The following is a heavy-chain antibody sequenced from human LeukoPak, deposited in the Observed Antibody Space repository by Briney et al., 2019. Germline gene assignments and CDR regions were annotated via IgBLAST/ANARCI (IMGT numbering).Heavy chain of an antibody. Sequence: GGSLRLSCAASGFTFSSYAMSWVRQAPGKGLEWVSAISGSGGSTYYADSVKGRFTISRDNSKNTLYLQMNSLRAEDTAVYYCAKDRRYCGGGCYPNWFDPWGQGTLVTVSS. CDR3: AKDRRYCGGGCYPNWFDP. D-gene: IGHD2-21*02. V-gene: IGHV3-23*01. CDR2: ISGSGGST. J-gene: IGHJ5*02. CDR1: GFTFSSYA.